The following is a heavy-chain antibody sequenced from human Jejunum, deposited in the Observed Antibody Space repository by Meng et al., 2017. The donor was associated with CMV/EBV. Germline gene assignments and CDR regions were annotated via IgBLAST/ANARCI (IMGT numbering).Heavy chain of an antibody. J-gene: IGHJ4*02. CDR3: ARANYLDSSYFDY. D-gene: IGHD3-22*01. V-gene: IGHV4-34*01. CDR1: GGSFSGYY. CDR2: INHSGST. Sequence: QVLLHPWGARLLKSSETLSLTCCVYGGSFSGYYWSWIRQPPGKGLEWIGEINHSGSTNYNPSLKSRVTISVDTSKNQFSLKLNFVTAADTAVYYCARANYLDSSYFDYWGQGTLVTVSS.